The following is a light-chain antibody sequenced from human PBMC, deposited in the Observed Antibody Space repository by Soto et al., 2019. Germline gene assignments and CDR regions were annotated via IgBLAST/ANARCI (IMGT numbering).Light chain of an antibody. CDR2: GSS. CDR1: QSVSSN. J-gene: IGKJ1*01. V-gene: IGKV3-15*01. CDR3: QQYYDWPT. Sequence: EIVMTQSPATLSVSPGERATLSCRASQSVSSNLAWYQQKPGQAPSLLIYGSSTRATGTPARFSGSGSGTDLTLTISRLEPEDFAVYYCQQYYDWPTLGQGTKVDI.